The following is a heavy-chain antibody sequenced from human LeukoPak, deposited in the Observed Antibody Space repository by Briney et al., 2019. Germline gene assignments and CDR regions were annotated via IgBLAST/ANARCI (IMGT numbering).Heavy chain of an antibody. CDR3: ARDESGQGH. V-gene: IGHV3-7*01. CDR2: INQNQSEK. Sequence: GGSLTLSCAASGFTFSNYWMSWVRQAPGRGLEWVANINQNQSEKFYVDSVKGRFTISRDNAKNSLYLQMNSLRGEDTAVYYCARDESGQGHWGQGTLVTVSS. D-gene: IGHD1-26*01. CDR1: GFTFSNYW. J-gene: IGHJ4*02.